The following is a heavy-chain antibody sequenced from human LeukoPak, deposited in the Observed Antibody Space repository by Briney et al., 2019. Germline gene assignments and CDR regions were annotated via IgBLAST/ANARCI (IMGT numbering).Heavy chain of an antibody. J-gene: IGHJ4*02. D-gene: IGHD2-15*01. Sequence: PGGSPRLSCAASGFTFSSYWMSWVRQAPGKGLEWVANIKQDGSEKYYVDSVKGRFTISRDNAKNSLYLQMNSLRAEDTAVYYCARARGFVVVVAATYYFDYWGQGTLVTVSS. CDR2: IKQDGSEK. CDR3: ARARGFVVVVAATYYFDY. V-gene: IGHV3-7*01. CDR1: GFTFSSYW.